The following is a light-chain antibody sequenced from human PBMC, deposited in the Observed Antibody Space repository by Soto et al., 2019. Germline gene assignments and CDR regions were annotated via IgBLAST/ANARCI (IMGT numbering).Light chain of an antibody. CDR2: DAS. CDR1: QSISSW. V-gene: IGKV1-5*01. CDR3: QQYNSYWT. J-gene: IGKJ1*01. Sequence: DIQMTQSPSTLSASVGDRVTITCRASQSISSWLAWYQQKPGKAPKLLIYDASSLESGVPSRFSGRGSGTEITITISRLQHDDFANYYCQQYNSYWTFGQGTKVDIK.